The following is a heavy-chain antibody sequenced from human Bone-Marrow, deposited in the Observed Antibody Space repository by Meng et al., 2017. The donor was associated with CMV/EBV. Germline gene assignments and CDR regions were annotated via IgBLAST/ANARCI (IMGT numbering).Heavy chain of an antibody. CDR3: ARGERYQFGSGEYNWFDP. D-gene: IGHD3-10*01. V-gene: IGHV1-69*05. CDR1: GGTFSSYA. Sequence: SVKVSCKASGGTFSSYAISWVRQAPGQGLEWMGGISPISGTANYAQKFQGRVTITTDESTSTAYMELSSLRSEDTAMYYCARGERYQFGSGEYNWFDPWGQGTLVTAPQ. J-gene: IGHJ5*02. CDR2: ISPISGTA.